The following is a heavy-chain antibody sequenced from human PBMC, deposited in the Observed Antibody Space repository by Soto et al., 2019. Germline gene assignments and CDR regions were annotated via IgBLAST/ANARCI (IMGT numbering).Heavy chain of an antibody. CDR2: ISNNGGST. CDR1: GFPFRTYA. J-gene: IGHJ5*02. Sequence: GGSLRLSCSASGFPFRTYAMHWVRQAPGKGLEYVAAISNNGGSTYSSDSVKGRITISRDNSKNTLYLQMTSLRVEDTAIYYCGTGGGDYSSAPFWLYLCGQGPLVTVYS. V-gene: IGHV3-64D*06. CDR3: GTGGGDYSSAPFWLYL. D-gene: IGHD6-19*01.